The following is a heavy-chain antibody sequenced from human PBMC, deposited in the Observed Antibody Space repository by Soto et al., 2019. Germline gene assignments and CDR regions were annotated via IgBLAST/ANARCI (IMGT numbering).Heavy chain of an antibody. V-gene: IGHV3-33*01. Sequence: PRGSLRLSCAASGFTFSRYGMHWVRQAPGKGLEWVGVIWYDGSNKYNEDSVKGRFTISRDNSKNTLYLQMNSLRAEDTAVYYCARDFAPEVGAILGAFDIWGQGTMVIVSS. CDR3: ARDFAPEVGAILGAFDI. D-gene: IGHD1-26*01. CDR2: IWYDGSNK. J-gene: IGHJ3*02. CDR1: GFTFSRYG.